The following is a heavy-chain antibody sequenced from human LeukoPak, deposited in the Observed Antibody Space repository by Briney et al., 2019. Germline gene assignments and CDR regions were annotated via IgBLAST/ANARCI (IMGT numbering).Heavy chain of an antibody. J-gene: IGHJ4*02. CDR2: IRYDGSNK. Sequence: GGSLRLSCAASGFTFSSYGMHWVRQAPGKGLEWVAFIRYDGSNKYYADSVKGRFTISRDNSKNTLYLQMNSLRAEDTAVYYCAKGGVVVITTSLLWFDYWGQGTLVTVSS. CDR1: GFTFSSYG. V-gene: IGHV3-30*02. CDR3: AKGGVVVITTSLLWFDY. D-gene: IGHD3-22*01.